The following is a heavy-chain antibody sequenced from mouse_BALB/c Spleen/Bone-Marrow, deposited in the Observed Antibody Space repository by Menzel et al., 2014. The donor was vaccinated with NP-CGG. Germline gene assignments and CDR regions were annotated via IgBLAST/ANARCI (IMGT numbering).Heavy chain of an antibody. CDR1: GYTFTAYA. J-gene: IGHJ2*01. CDR3: ARNFYGSSYFDY. D-gene: IGHD1-1*01. Sequence: VQLQQSGPEVERPGVSVKLSCKGSGYTFTAYAMHWVKQSHAESLEWIGLISTYSGNTHYNQDFKGKATMTVDKSSSTAYMELARLTSEDSAIYYCARNFYGSSYFDYWGQGTTLTVSS. CDR2: ISTYSGNT. V-gene: IGHV1-67*01.